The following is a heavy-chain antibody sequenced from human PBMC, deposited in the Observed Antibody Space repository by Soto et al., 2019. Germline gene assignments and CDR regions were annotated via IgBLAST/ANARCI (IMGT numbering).Heavy chain of an antibody. CDR1: GGSISSHY. D-gene: IGHD5-12*01. J-gene: IGHJ4*02. Sequence: QVQLQGSGPGLVKPSETLSLTCTVSGGSISSHYWSWIRQPPGQGLEWIGYIYYSGSTNDNPSLKSRVTISVDTSKSQFSLRLSSVTAADTAVYFCARLDGYDHYLDYWGQGALVTVSS. CDR2: IYYSGST. CDR3: ARLDGYDHYLDY. V-gene: IGHV4-59*08.